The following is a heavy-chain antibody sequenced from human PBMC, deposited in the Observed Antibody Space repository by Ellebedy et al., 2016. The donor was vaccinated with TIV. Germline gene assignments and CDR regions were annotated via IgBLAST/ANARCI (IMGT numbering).Heavy chain of an antibody. D-gene: IGHD3-22*01. CDR3: ARGRPIYYDSSGYDAFDI. CDR2: INPSGGST. J-gene: IGHJ3*02. CDR1: GYTFTSYY. Sequence: ASVKVSCKASGYTFTSYYMHWVRQAPGQGLDWMGIINPSGGSTSYAQKFQGRVTMTRDTSTSTVYMELSSLRSDDTAVYYCARGRPIYYDSSGYDAFDIWGQGTMVTVSS. V-gene: IGHV1-46*01.